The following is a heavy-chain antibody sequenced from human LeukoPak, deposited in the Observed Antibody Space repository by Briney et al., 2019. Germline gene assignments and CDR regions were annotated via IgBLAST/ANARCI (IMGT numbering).Heavy chain of an antibody. J-gene: IGHJ4*02. CDR1: GGSISSYY. D-gene: IGHD2-21*01. CDR2: IYYSGST. CDR3: ARHDGPIESVDMQLDY. V-gene: IGHV4-59*08. Sequence: SETLSLTCTVSGGSISSYYWSWIRQPPGKGLEWIGYIYYSGSTNYNPSLKSRVTISVDTSKNQFSLKLSSETAADKAVYYCARHDGPIESVDMQLDYWGQGTLVTVSS.